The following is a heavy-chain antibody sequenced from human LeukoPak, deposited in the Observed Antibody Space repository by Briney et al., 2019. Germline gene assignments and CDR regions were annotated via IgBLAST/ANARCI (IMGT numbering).Heavy chain of an antibody. D-gene: IGHD6-19*01. Sequence: SETLSLTCAVSGGSISSGGYSWSWIRQPPGKGLEWIGYIYHSGSTYYNPSLKSRVTISVDRSKNQFSLKLSSVTAADTAVYYCARLEVAGQFDYWGQGTLVTASS. J-gene: IGHJ4*02. V-gene: IGHV4-30-2*01. CDR2: IYHSGST. CDR1: GGSISSGGYS. CDR3: ARLEVAGQFDY.